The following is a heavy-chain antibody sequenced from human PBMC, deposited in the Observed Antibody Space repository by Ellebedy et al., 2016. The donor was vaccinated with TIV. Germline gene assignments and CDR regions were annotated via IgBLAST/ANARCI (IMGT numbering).Heavy chain of an antibody. D-gene: IGHD5-12*01. V-gene: IGHV6-1*01. CDR2: TYYRSKWYN. CDR1: GDSVSSNSAA. J-gene: IGHJ6*02. Sequence: SQTLSLTCVISGDSVSSNSAAWNWIRQSPSRGLEWLGRTYYRSKWYNDYAVSVKSRITINPDKSKNQFSLQLNSVTPEDTAVYYCARAGWLRFDYYYGMDVWGQGTTVTVSS. CDR3: ARAGWLRFDYYYGMDV.